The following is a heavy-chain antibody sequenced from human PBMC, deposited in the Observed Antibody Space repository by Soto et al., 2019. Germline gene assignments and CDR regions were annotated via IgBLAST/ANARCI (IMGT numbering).Heavy chain of an antibody. CDR3: AKGIGGFGENGGGYFDY. Sequence: GGSLRLSCAASGFSFSTYVMTWVRQAPGKGLEWVSGISGSGASTYYADSATGRFTISRDNSKNTVYLQMNSLRVDDSAVYFCAKGIGGFGENGGGYFDYWGQGT. V-gene: IGHV3-23*01. CDR2: ISGSGAST. J-gene: IGHJ4*02. D-gene: IGHD3-16*01. CDR1: GFSFSTYV.